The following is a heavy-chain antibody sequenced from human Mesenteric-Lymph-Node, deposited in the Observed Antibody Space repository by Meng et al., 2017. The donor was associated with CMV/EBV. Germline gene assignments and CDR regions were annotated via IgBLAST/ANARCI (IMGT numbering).Heavy chain of an antibody. V-gene: IGHV3-74*01. Sequence: GESLKISCAASGFTFSSYWMHWVRQAPGKGLVWVSRINSDGSSTSYADSVKGRFTISRDNAKNTLYLQMNSLRAEDTAVYYCARCSSTSCWNYWGQGTLVTVS. CDR1: GFTFSSYW. CDR3: ARCSSTSCWNY. D-gene: IGHD2-2*01. CDR2: INSDGSST. J-gene: IGHJ4*02.